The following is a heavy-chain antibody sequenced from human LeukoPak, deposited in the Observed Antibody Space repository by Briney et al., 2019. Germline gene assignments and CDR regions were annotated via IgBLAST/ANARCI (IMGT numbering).Heavy chain of an antibody. Sequence: GGSLRLSCEASGFTFRTYAMSWVRQAPGKGLEWVAAINGGGDRTFYADSVKGRFTISRDNSKNTLYLQMNSLRAEDTAVYYCAKGNINIAAAGDFDYWGQGTLVTVSS. J-gene: IGHJ4*02. CDR3: AKGNINIAAAGDFDY. CDR2: INGGGDRT. V-gene: IGHV3-23*01. D-gene: IGHD6-13*01. CDR1: GFTFRTYA.